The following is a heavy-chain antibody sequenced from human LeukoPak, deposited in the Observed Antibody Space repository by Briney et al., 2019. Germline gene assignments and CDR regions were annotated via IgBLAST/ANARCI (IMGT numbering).Heavy chain of an antibody. Sequence: PSETLSLTCTVAGGSISSYYWSWIRQPPGKGLEWIGYIYTSGSTNYNPSLKSRVTISVDTSKNQFSLKLSSVTAADTAVYYCARRYCSSTSCYGVNWFDPWGQGTLVTVSS. J-gene: IGHJ5*02. CDR1: GGSISSYY. V-gene: IGHV4-4*09. CDR2: IYTSGST. D-gene: IGHD2-2*01. CDR3: ARRYCSSTSCYGVNWFDP.